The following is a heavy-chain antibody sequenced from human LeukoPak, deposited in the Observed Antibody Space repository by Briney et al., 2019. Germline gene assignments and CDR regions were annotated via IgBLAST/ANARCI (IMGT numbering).Heavy chain of an antibody. D-gene: IGHD6-6*01. CDR2: IIPIFGPA. V-gene: IGHV1-69*13. Sequence: ASVKVSCKASGGTFSTYAISWVRQAPGQGLEWMGGIIPIFGPANYAQKFQGRVTITADESTTTAYMEVSSLRSEDTAMYYCARDVIEYSSSFNYFGYWGQGTLVTVSS. CDR3: ARDVIEYSSSFNYFGY. CDR1: GGTFSTYA. J-gene: IGHJ4*02.